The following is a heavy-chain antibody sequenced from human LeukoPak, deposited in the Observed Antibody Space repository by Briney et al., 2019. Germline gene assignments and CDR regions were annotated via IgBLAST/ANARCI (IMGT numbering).Heavy chain of an antibody. CDR3: ARGMSLAEFDY. J-gene: IGHJ4*02. D-gene: IGHD3-3*02. V-gene: IGHV1-2*02. Sequence: ASVKVSCKASGYTFTSYDINWVRQAPGQGLEWMGWINPNSGGTNYAQKFQGRVTMTRDTSISTAYMELSRLRSDDMAVYYCARGMSLAEFDYWGQGTLVTVSS. CDR2: INPNSGGT. CDR1: GYTFTSYD.